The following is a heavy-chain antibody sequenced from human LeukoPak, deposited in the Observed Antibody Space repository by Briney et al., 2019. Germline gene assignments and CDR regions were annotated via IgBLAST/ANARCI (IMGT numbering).Heavy chain of an antibody. Sequence: GGSLRLSCAASGFTFSSYWMHWVRQAPGKGLVWVSRINSDGTSTSYADSVKGRFSISRDNAKNTLYLQMNSLRAEDTAVYYCARESSVGAHKAFDYWGQGTLVTVSS. CDR3: ARESSVGAHKAFDY. CDR1: GFTFSSYW. D-gene: IGHD1-26*01. CDR2: INSDGTST. J-gene: IGHJ4*02. V-gene: IGHV3-74*01.